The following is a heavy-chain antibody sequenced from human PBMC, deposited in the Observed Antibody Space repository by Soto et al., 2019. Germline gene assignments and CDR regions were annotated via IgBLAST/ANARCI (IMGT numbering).Heavy chain of an antibody. CDR2: IYYSGST. D-gene: IGHD3-3*01. Sequence: QVQLQESGPGLVKPSQTLSLTCTVSGGSISSGGYYWSWIRQHPGKGLEWIGYIYYSGSTYYNPSLKSRVTLSVHTSKNQFSLKLSSVTAADTAVYYCARGTGGYEFWSKLKFHYYYMDVWGKGTTVTVSS. V-gene: IGHV4-31*03. CDR1: GGSISSGGYY. CDR3: ARGTGGYEFWSKLKFHYYYMDV. J-gene: IGHJ6*03.